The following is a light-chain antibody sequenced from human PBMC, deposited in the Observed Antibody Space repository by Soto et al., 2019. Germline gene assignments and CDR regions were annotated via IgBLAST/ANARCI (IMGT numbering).Light chain of an antibody. CDR1: SSDVGAYNS. Sequence: QSVLTQPASVSGSPGQSITISCTGTSSDVGAYNSVSWYQQHPGKAPKLMIYDVTNWPSGVSNRFSGSKSGNTASLTISGLQAEDEADYYCSSYTTSSTLVFGGGTKVTVL. J-gene: IGLJ2*01. V-gene: IGLV2-14*01. CDR2: DVT. CDR3: SSYTTSSTLV.